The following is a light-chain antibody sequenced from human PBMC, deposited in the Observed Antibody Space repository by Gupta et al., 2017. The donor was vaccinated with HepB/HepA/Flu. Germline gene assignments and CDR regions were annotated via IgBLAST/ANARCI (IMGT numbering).Light chain of an antibody. J-gene: IGLJ3*02. CDR1: SGHEIYD. CDR3: QTWVTGWV. CDR2: ITVDGRH. V-gene: IGLV4-69*01. Sequence: QLVLTQSPSASASLGASVTLTRTLSSGHEIYDIAWHQQQPEKGPRFLINITVDGRHTKGAGIPDRFSGSSSGANHYLTISSLQSEDEADYYCQTWVTGWVFGGGTKLTVL.